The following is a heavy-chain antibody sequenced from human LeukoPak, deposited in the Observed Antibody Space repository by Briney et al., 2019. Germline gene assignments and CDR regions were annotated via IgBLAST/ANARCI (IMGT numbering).Heavy chain of an antibody. J-gene: IGHJ4*02. V-gene: IGHV1-3*03. CDR1: GYTFTSYA. CDR2: INAGNGNT. D-gene: IGHD2-8*01. Sequence: VASVKVSCKASGYTFTSYAMHWVRQAPGQRLEWMGWINAGNGNTKYSQEFQGRVTITRDTSASTAYMELSSLRSEDMAVYYCAGSLGYCTSNVCYLKYWGQGTLVTVSS. CDR3: AGSLGYCTSNVCYLKY.